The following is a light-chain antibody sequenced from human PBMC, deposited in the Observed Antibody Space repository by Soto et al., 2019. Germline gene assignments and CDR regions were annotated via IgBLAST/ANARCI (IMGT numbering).Light chain of an antibody. V-gene: IGLV2-8*01. CDR1: SSDVGGYNY. Sequence: QSALTQPPSASGSPGQSVTISCTGTSSDVGGYNYVSWYQQHPGKAPKLMISEVSKRPSGVADRFSGSKSGNTASLTVSGLQAEDEADYYCSSYAGSNNLGVFGTGTKVTVL. CDR3: SSYAGSNNLGV. CDR2: EVS. J-gene: IGLJ1*01.